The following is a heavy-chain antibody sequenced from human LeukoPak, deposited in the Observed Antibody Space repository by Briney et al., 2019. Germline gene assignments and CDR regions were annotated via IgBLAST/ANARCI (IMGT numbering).Heavy chain of an antibody. D-gene: IGHD3-3*01. CDR1: GGSFRGYY. V-gene: IGHV4-34*01. Sequence: SETLSLTCAVYGGSFRGYYWSWIRQPPGKGLEWIGEINHSGSTNYIPSLKSRVTISVDTSKNQFSLKLSSVTAADTAVYYCARRYNFWSGYYTGPGFDPWGQGTLVTVSS. J-gene: IGHJ5*02. CDR2: INHSGST. CDR3: ARRYNFWSGYYTGPGFDP.